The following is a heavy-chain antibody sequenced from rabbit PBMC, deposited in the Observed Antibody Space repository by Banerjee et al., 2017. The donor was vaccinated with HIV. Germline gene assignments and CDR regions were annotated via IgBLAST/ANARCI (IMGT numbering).Heavy chain of an antibody. J-gene: IGHJ4*01. V-gene: IGHV1S40*01. Sequence: QSLEESGGDLVKPGASLTLTCAASGFSFSSSHNMCWVRQAPGKGPEWIGCIGTLSSSTWYASWAKGPFTISKTSSTTVTLQMTSLTAADTATYFCARDHNAGSSYYAINLWGQGDPGH. D-gene: IGHD8-1*01. CDR1: GFSFSSSHN. CDR2: IGTLSSST. CDR3: ARDHNAGSSYYAINL.